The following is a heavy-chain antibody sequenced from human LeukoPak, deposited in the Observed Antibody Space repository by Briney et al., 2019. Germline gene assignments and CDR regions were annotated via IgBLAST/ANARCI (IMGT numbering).Heavy chain of an antibody. Sequence: GESLRLSCAASGFTFSSYAMSWVRQAPGKGLEWVPVSGVGGGGTTYADSVKGPFTISRDNSKNTLYLQMNSLRAEDTGVYYCAGSSSCYYFKYWGEGTLVTVSS. V-gene: IGHV3-23*01. CDR3: AGSSSCYYFKY. CDR1: GFTFSSYA. J-gene: IGHJ4*02. CDR2: SGVGGGGT. D-gene: IGHD2-2*01.